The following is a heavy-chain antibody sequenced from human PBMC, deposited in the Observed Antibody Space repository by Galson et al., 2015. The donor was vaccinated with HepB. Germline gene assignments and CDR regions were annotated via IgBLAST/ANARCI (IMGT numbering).Heavy chain of an antibody. V-gene: IGHV4-4*07. J-gene: IGHJ6*02. CDR3: ARGGVVGHRIAPYYYYYGMDV. CDR1: GGSISSYY. D-gene: IGHD2-15*01. Sequence: LSLTCTVSGGSISSYYWSWIRQPAGKGLEWIGRIYTSGSTNYNPSLKSRVTMSVDTSKNQFSLKLSSVTAADTAVYYCARGGVVGHRIAPYYYYYGMDVWGQGTTVTVSS. CDR2: IYTSGST.